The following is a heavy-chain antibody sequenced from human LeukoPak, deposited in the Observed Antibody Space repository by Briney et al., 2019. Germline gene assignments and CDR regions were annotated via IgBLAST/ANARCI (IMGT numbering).Heavy chain of an antibody. J-gene: IGHJ4*02. CDR2: IRYDGSNK. CDR1: GFTFSDHY. Sequence: GGSLRLSCAASGFTFSDHYMDWVRQAPGKGLEWVAFIRYDGSNKYYADSVKGRFTISRDNSKNTLYLQMNSLRAEDTAVYYCAPARGPSYWGQGTLVTVSS. D-gene: IGHD3-10*01. CDR3: APARGPSY. V-gene: IGHV3-30*02.